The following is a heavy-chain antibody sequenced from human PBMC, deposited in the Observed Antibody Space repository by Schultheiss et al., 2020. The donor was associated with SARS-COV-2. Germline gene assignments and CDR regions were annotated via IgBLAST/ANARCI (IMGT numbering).Heavy chain of an antibody. CDR1: GFTFSSYA. J-gene: IGHJ4*02. D-gene: IGHD5-18*01. CDR3: AKSQYSYGIDY. V-gene: IGHV3-30*18. CDR2: ISYDGSNK. Sequence: GGSLRLSCAASGFTFSSYAMHWVRQAPGKGLEWVAVISYDGSNKYYADSVKGRFTISRDNAKNSLYLQMNSLRAEDTALYYCAKSQYSYGIDYWGQGTLVTVSS.